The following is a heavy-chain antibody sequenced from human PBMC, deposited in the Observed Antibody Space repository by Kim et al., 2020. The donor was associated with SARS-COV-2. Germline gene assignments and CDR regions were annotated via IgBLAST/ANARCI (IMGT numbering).Heavy chain of an antibody. CDR3: ARGYSSSWYGGVDAFDI. Sequence: SETLSLTCTVSGGSISSGGYYWSWIRQHPGKGLEWIGYIYYSGSTYYNPSLKSRVTISVDTSKNQFSLKLSSVTAADTAVYYCARGYSSSWYGGVDAFDIWGQGTMVTVSS. D-gene: IGHD6-13*01. CDR2: IYYSGST. CDR1: GGSISSGGYY. J-gene: IGHJ3*02. V-gene: IGHV4-31*03.